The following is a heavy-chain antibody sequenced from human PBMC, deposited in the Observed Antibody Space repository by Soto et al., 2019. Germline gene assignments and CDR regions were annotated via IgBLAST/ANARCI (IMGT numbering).Heavy chain of an antibody. J-gene: IGHJ4*02. CDR3: ARGXTMXXXXXXXPYFDY. CDR1: GXSISSGGYY. D-gene: IGHD3-10*01. CDR2: IYYSGST. V-gene: IGHV4-31*03. Sequence: QVQLQESGPGLVXPSQXXSLTCTVSGXSISSGGYYWSWIRQHPGKGLEWIGYIYYSGSTYYNPSLKSRVTISVDTSKNQFSLKLSSVTAADTAVYYCARGXTMXXXXXXXPYFDYWGQGTLVTVSS.